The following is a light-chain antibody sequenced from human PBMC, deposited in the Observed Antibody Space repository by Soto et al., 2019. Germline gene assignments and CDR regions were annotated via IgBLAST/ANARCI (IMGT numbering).Light chain of an antibody. CDR2: KAS. CDR1: QSISSW. V-gene: IGKV1-5*03. J-gene: IGKJ4*01. CDR3: QHYDSYPRT. Sequence: DIQMTQSPSTLSASVGDRVIITCRASQSISSWLAWYQQKPGKAPKVLIYKASSLETGVPSRFRGSGAGTEFTLTISSLQPDDFATYYCQHYDSYPRTFGGGTKVEIK.